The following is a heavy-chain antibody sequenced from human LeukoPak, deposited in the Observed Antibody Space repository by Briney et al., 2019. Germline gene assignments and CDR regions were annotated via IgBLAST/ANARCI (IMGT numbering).Heavy chain of an antibody. CDR3: ARDPVVPATFYYYYYGMDV. CDR2: ISSSSSTI. D-gene: IGHD2-2*01. CDR1: GFTFSSYS. Sequence: GGSLRLSCAASGFTFSSYSMNWVRQAPGKGLEWVSYISSSSSTIYYADSVKGRFTISRDNAKNSLYLQMNSLRAEDTAVYYCARDPVVPATFYYYYYGMDVWGQGTTVTVSS. J-gene: IGHJ6*02. V-gene: IGHV3-48*01.